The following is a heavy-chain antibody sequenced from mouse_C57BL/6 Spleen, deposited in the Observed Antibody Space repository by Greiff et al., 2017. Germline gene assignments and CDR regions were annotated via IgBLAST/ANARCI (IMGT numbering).Heavy chain of an antibody. Sequence: EVQVVESEGGLVQPGSSMKLSCTASGFTFSDYYMAWVRQVPEKGLEWVANINYDGSSTYYLDSLKSRFIISRDNAKNILYLQMSSLKSEDTATYYCARVGSGYTWFAYWGQGTLVTVAA. CDR3: ARVGSGYTWFAY. CDR1: GFTFSDYY. V-gene: IGHV5-16*01. J-gene: IGHJ3*01. D-gene: IGHD3-2*02. CDR2: INYDGSST.